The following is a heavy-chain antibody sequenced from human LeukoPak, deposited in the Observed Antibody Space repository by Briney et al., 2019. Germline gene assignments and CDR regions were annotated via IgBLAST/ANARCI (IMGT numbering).Heavy chain of an antibody. CDR2: IYSGGTT. V-gene: IGHV3-66*01. D-gene: IGHD5-18*01. J-gene: IGHJ4*02. CDR3: ARDQYSYAHAAH. Sequence: PGGSLRLSCAASRFPFGTYSMTWVRQAPGKGLEWVSVIYSGGTTYYADSVKGRFTISRDNSKNTLHLQMNSLRAEDTAVYYCARDQYSYAHAAHWGQGTLVTVSS. CDR1: RFPFGTYS.